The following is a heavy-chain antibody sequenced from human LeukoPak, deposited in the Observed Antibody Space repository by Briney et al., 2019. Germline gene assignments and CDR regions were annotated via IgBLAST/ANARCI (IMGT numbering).Heavy chain of an antibody. D-gene: IGHD6-6*01. J-gene: IGHJ4*02. CDR2: IWYDGSNK. CDR1: GFTFSSYG. CDR3: AKDLSGYSSSSACSY. Sequence: GGSLRLSCAASGFTFSSYGMHWVRQAPGKGLEWVAVIWYDGSNKYYADSVKGRFTISRDNSKNTLYLQMNSLRAEDTAVYYCAKDLSGYSSSSACSYWGQGTLATVSS. V-gene: IGHV3-33*06.